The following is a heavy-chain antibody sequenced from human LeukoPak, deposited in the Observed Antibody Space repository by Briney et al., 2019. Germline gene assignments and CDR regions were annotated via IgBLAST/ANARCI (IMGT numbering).Heavy chain of an antibody. CDR3: ARQPLNSGSYFDY. D-gene: IGHD1-26*01. Sequence: SETLSLTCTVSGGSISSSSYYWGWIRQPPGKGLEWIGSIYYSGSTYYNPSLKSRVTISVDTSRNQFSLKLSSVTAADTAVYYCARQPLNSGSYFDYWGQGTLVTVSS. CDR1: GGSISSSSYY. J-gene: IGHJ4*02. CDR2: IYYSGST. V-gene: IGHV4-39*01.